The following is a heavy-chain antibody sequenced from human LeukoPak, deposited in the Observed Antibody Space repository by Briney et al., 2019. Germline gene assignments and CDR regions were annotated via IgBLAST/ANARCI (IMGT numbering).Heavy chain of an antibody. J-gene: IGHJ4*02. CDR1: GYTFTNYG. V-gene: IGHV1-18*01. Sequence: ASVKVSCKSTGYTFTNYGISWLRQAPGQGLEWMGWISAYNGNTNYAQKLQGRVTMATDTSTSTAYMELRSLRSDDTAVYYCARDGIRVVASVGQDYWGQGTLVTVSS. CDR3: ARDGIRVVASVGQDY. D-gene: IGHD2-15*01. CDR2: ISAYNGNT.